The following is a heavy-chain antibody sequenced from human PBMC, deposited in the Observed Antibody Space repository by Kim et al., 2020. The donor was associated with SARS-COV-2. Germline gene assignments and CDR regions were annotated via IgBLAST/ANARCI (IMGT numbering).Heavy chain of an antibody. Sequence: SVKVSCKASGGTFSSYAISWVRQAPGQGLEWMGGIIPIFGTANYAQKFQGRVTLTADESTSTAYMELSSLRSEDTAVYYCARDLDTAMVNYYYYGMDVWGQGTTVTVSS. CDR2: IIPIFGTA. V-gene: IGHV1-69*13. CDR3: ARDLDTAMVNYYYYGMDV. D-gene: IGHD5-18*01. CDR1: GGTFSSYA. J-gene: IGHJ6*02.